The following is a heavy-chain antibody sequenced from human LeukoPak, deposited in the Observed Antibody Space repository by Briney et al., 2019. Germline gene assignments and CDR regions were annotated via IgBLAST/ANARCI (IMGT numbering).Heavy chain of an antibody. J-gene: IGHJ3*02. CDR2: INPSGGST. CDR1: GYTFTSYY. CDR3: ARDPGNDAFDI. V-gene: IGHV1-46*01. D-gene: IGHD4-23*01. Sequence: ASVKVSCKASGYTFTSYYMRWVRQAPGQGLEWMGIINPSGGSTSYAQKFQGRVTMTRDTSTSTVYMELSSLRSEDTAVYHCARDPGNDAFDIWGQGTMVTVSS.